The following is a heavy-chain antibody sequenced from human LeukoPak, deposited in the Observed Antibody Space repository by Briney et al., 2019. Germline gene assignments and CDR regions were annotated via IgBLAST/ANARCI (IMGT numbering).Heavy chain of an antibody. D-gene: IGHD2-15*01. Sequence: GGSLKLSCAASGFSFSGSSVHWVRQSSGRGLEWVGLIDKKDNLYATAYAESVRGRFTISRDDSKDTAFLHMDSLKTEDTALYYCTRDRGTYNWFDPWGQGTLVT. J-gene: IGHJ5*02. V-gene: IGHV3-73*01. CDR3: TRDRGTYNWFDP. CDR2: IDKKDNLYAT. CDR1: GFSFSGSS.